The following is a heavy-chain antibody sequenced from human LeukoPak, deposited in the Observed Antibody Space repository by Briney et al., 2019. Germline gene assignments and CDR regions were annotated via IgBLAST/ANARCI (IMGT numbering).Heavy chain of an antibody. D-gene: IGHD3-22*01. CDR1: GFTFGDYG. J-gene: IGHJ4*02. CDR3: ARLGYYYDSSGYFDY. CDR2: INWNGGST. V-gene: IGHV3-20*04. Sequence: PGGSLRLSCAASGFTFGDYGMSWVRQAPGKGLGWVSGINWNGGSTGYADSVKGRFTISRDNAKNSLYLQMNSLRAEDTALYYCARLGYYYDSSGYFDYWGQGTLVTVSS.